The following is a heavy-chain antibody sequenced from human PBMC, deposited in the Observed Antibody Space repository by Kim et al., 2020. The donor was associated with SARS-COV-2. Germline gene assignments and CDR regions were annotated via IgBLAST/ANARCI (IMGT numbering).Heavy chain of an antibody. CDR1: GGSFSGYY. CDR2: INHSGST. Sequence: SETLSLTCAVYGGSFSGYYWSWIRQPPGKGLEWIGEINHSGSTNYNPSLKSRVTISVDTSKNQFSLRLSSVTAADTAVYYCARTRAIAAAGRPNWFDPWGQGTLITVSS. V-gene: IGHV4-34*01. D-gene: IGHD6-13*01. CDR3: ARTRAIAAAGRPNWFDP. J-gene: IGHJ5*02.